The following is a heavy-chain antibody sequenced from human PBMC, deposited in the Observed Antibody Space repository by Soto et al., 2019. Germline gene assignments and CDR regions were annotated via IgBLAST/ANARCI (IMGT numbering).Heavy chain of an antibody. CDR3: AREFCSGGNCYTYYFDP. J-gene: IGHJ5*02. CDR2: INTDGSNT. V-gene: IGHV3-74*01. Sequence: PVGSLRLSCAASGLTFNRYWMHWVRHAPGKGLVWVSHINTDGSNTNYADSVKGRFTISRDNAKSTLFLQMNSLRDEDTADYYCAREFCSGGNCYTYYFDPCGQRIPVTVSS. CDR1: GLTFNRYW. D-gene: IGHD2-15*01.